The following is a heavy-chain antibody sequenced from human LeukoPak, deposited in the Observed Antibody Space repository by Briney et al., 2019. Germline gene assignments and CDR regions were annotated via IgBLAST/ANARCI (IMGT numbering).Heavy chain of an antibody. CDR1: GYIFSDYY. CDR3: ARRGSGSSEYFQR. Sequence: GASVKVSCKASGYIFSDYYIHWVRQAPGQGLEWMGWINPKSGDTNYAQKFQGRVTMTRDTSITTSYMELSRLRSEDTAVYYCARRGSGSSEYFQRWGQGTLVTVSS. CDR2: INPKSGDT. D-gene: IGHD6-25*01. V-gene: IGHV1-2*02. J-gene: IGHJ1*01.